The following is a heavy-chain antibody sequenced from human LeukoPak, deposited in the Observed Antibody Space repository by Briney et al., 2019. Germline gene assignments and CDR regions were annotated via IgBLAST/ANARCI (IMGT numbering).Heavy chain of an antibody. Sequence: GGSLRLSCAASGFTFSSYWMHWVRQAPGKGLVWVSRINTDGSSTSYADSVKGRFTISRDNAKNTLYLQMNSLRAEDTAVYYCARAGEYSSSSWLNYYYYYYMDVWGKGTTVTVSS. CDR2: INTDGSST. CDR3: ARAGEYSSSSWLNYYYYYYMDV. D-gene: IGHD6-6*01. CDR1: GFTFSSYW. V-gene: IGHV3-74*01. J-gene: IGHJ6*03.